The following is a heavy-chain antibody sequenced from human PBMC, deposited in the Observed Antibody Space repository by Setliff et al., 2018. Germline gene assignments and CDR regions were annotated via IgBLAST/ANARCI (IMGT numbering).Heavy chain of an antibody. Sequence: SETLSLTCTVSGDSISSGSHYWGWIRQPPGKGLEWIVNIHHSGKAYYNPSLNSRVTMSVDTSKNQFSLKLTAMTAADTAVYYCAKGGGRYHSDSWGQGILVTVSS. V-gene: IGHV4-39*07. CDR2: IHHSGKA. CDR3: AKGGGRYHSDS. D-gene: IGHD1-1*01. J-gene: IGHJ4*02. CDR1: GDSISSGSHY.